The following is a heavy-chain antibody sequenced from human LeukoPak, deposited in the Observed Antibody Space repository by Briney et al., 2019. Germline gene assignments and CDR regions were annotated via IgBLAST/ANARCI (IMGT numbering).Heavy chain of an antibody. CDR2: IYTSGST. D-gene: IGHD2-15*01. CDR3: AVGCSGGNCYDY. J-gene: IGHJ4*02. CDR1: GGSISSYY. V-gene: IGHV4-4*07. Sequence: SETLSLTCIVSGGSISSYYWTWIRQPAGKRLEWIGRIYTSGSTNYNPSLKSRVTISVDRSRSQISLRLSSVTAADTAVHYCAVGCSGGNCYDYWGQGTLVTVSS.